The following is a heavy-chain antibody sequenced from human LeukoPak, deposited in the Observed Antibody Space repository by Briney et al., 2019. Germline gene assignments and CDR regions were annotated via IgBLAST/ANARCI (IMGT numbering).Heavy chain of an antibody. CDR3: AKDLHYGSADY. CDR1: GFTFSSYA. J-gene: IGHJ4*02. D-gene: IGHD3-10*01. V-gene: IGHV3-30*04. Sequence: GGSLRLSCAASGFTFSSYAMHWVRQAPGKGLEWVAVMSYDGSNKYYADSVKGRFTISRDNSKNTLYLQMNSLRAEDTAVYYCAKDLHYGSADYWGQGTLVTVSS. CDR2: MSYDGSNK.